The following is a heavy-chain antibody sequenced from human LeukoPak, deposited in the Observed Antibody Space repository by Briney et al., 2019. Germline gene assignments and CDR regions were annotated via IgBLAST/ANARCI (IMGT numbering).Heavy chain of an antibody. CDR1: GFTFNSYA. CDR3: AKGSRGNYDY. Sequence: GGSLRLSCAASGFTFNSYAMAWVRQAPEKGLEWVSSITDSGFSTHYADSVKGRFTISRDNSENTVYLQMNSLRAEDTAVYYCAKGSRGNYDYWGQGTLVTVSS. CDR2: ITDSGFST. J-gene: IGHJ4*02. V-gene: IGHV3-23*01. D-gene: IGHD1-26*01.